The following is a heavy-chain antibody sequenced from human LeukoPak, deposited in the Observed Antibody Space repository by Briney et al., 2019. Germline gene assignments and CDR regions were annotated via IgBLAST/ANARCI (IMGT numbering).Heavy chain of an antibody. D-gene: IGHD1-14*01. V-gene: IGHV4-59*01. J-gene: IGHJ6*02. CDR3: ARASQYKGGYYYYSGMDV. CDR2: IYYSGST. Sequence: PSETLSLTCTVSGGSISSYYWSWIRQPPGKGLEWIGYIYYSGSTNYNPSLKSRVTISVDTSKNQFSLKLSSVTAADTAVYYCARASQYKGGYYYYSGMDVWGQGTTVTVSS. CDR1: GGSISSYY.